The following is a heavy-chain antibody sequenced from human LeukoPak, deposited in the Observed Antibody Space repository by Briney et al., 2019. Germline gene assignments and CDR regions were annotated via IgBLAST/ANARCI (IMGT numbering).Heavy chain of an antibody. Sequence: GGSLRLSCAASAFTFSSHSLTWVRQAPGKGLEWVAYIKKDGSEKYYVDSVTGRFTISRDNAKNSLSLQMNSLRADDTAVYYCARIRGTYGFALDLWGQGTLVTVSS. CDR1: AFTFSSHS. J-gene: IGHJ5*02. CDR2: IKKDGSEK. V-gene: IGHV3-7*01. CDR3: ARIRGTYGFALDL. D-gene: IGHD3-16*02.